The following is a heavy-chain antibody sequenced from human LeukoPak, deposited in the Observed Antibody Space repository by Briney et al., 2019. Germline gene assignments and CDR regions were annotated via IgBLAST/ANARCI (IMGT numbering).Heavy chain of an antibody. CDR2: ISSSSSYT. V-gene: IGHV3-11*03. J-gene: IGHJ3*02. D-gene: IGHD5-18*01. CDR3: ARHVDTAMVVNAFDI. CDR1: GFTFSDYY. Sequence: GGSLRLSCAASGFTFSDYYMSWIRQAPGKGLEWVSYISSSSSYTNYADSVKGRFTISRDNAKNSLYLQMNSLRAEDTAVYYCARHVDTAMVVNAFDIWGQGTMVTVSS.